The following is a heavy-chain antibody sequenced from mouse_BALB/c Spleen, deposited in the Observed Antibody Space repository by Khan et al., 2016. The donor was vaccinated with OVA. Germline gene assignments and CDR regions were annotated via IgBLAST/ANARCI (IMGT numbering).Heavy chain of an antibody. CDR2: INPSTGYT. J-gene: IGHJ2*01. V-gene: IGHV1-7*01. CDR3: ARRGQRWDFDY. D-gene: IGHD1-1*01. CDR1: GYTFINYW. Sequence: VQLQQSGAELAKPGASVKMSCKASGYTFINYWILWVKQRPGQGLEWIGYINPSTGYTEYNQNFKDKATLTADKSSSTAYMHLRSLTSEDAAVFYCARRGQRWDFDYWGQGTTLTVSS.